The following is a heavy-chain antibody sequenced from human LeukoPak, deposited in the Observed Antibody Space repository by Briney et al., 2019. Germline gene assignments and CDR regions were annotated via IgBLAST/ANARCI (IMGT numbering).Heavy chain of an antibody. D-gene: IGHD3-22*01. J-gene: IGHJ4*02. CDR3: AKDPYDSAAYFDY. Sequence: GGSLRLSCAASGFTFSNYGMNWVRQAPGKGLEWVSGISGSGGSTYSADSVKGRLIISRDNSRNTLSLQMNSLRAEDTAIYYCAKDPYDSAAYFDYWGQGTLVTVSS. V-gene: IGHV3-23*01. CDR1: GFTFSNYG. CDR2: ISGSGGST.